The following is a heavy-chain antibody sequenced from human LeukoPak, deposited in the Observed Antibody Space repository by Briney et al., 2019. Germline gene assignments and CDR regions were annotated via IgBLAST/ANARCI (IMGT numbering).Heavy chain of an antibody. CDR1: GGSISPDY. CDR3: ARDRPWESSLDY. D-gene: IGHD1-26*01. V-gene: IGHV4-59*01. Sequence: SETLSLTCTVSGGSISPDYWSWIRQPPGKGLEWIGYTYYTGTTNYNPSLKSRVTISVETSKNQFSLNLGSVTAADTAVYYCARDRPWESSLDYWGQGTLVTVSS. CDR2: TYYTGTT. J-gene: IGHJ4*02.